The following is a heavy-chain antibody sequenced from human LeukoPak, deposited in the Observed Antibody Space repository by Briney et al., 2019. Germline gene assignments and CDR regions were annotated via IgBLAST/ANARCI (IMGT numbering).Heavy chain of an antibody. V-gene: IGHV3-23*01. Sequence: GGSLRLSCVASGFTFSSYAMSWVRQAPGKGLEWVSAVTDGGRSTYYADSVKGRFTISRDNSKNTLHLQMNSLRAEDTAVYYCATDGLYCSSTNCYFDYWGQGTLVTVSS. D-gene: IGHD2-2*01. CDR1: GFTFSSYA. J-gene: IGHJ4*02. CDR2: VTDGGRST. CDR3: ATDGLYCSSTNCYFDY.